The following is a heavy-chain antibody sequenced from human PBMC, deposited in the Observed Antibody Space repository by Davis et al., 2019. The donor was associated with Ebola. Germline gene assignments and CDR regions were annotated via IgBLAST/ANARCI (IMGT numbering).Heavy chain of an antibody. J-gene: IGHJ4*02. Sequence: GSLRLSCAVYGGSFSGYYWSWIRQPPGKGLEWIGEINHSGSTNYNPSLKSRVTISVDTSKNQFSLKLSSVTAADTAVYYCARVKYSSGWIFDYWGQGTLVTVSS. CDR3: ARVKYSSGWIFDY. V-gene: IGHV4-34*01. D-gene: IGHD6-19*01. CDR1: GGSFSGYY. CDR2: INHSGST.